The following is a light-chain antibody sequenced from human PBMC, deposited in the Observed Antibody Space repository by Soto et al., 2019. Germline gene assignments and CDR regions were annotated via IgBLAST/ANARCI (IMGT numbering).Light chain of an antibody. CDR2: AAS. J-gene: IGKJ1*01. CDR1: QGISNY. V-gene: IGKV1-27*01. CDR3: QKYNSAPLT. Sequence: DIQMTQSPSSLSASVGARVTITCRASQGISNYLAWYQQKPGKVPKLLLYAASTLQSGVPSRFSGSGSGTDFTLTISSLQPEYVANYYCQKYNSAPLTCGQGTKVEIK.